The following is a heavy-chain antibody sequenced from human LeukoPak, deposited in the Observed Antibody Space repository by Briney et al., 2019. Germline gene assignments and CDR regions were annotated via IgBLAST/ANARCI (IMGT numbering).Heavy chain of an antibody. V-gene: IGHV1-46*01. CDR1: GYTFTSYY. CDR2: INPSGGST. CDR3: ARDPYYYDRDMGEYLQH. J-gene: IGHJ1*01. Sequence: GASVKVSCKASGYTFTSYYMHWVRQAPGQGLEWMGIINPSGGSTSYAQKFQGRVTMTRDMSTSIAYMELRSLRSDDTAVYYCARDPYYYDRDMGEYLQHWGQGTLVTVSS. D-gene: IGHD3-22*01.